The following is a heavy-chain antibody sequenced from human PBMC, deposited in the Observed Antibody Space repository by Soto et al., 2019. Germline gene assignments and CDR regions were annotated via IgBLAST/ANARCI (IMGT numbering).Heavy chain of an antibody. CDR3: AREGCYFYGMDV. CDR2: FYYRGST. CDR1: GGSVSSGSYY. J-gene: IGHJ6*02. D-gene: IGHD2-15*01. Sequence: QVQLQESGPRLVKPSETLSLTCTVSGGSVSSGSYYWTWIRQPPGKGLEWIGYFYYRGSTNYYNPSLKSRVTISMDTSKNQFSLNLSSVTASDTAEYYCAREGCYFYGMDVWGQGTTVTVSS. V-gene: IGHV4-61*01.